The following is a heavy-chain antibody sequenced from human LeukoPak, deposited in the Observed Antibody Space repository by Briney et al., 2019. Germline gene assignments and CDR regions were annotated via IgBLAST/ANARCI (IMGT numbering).Heavy chain of an antibody. CDR2: IYYSGST. D-gene: IGHD3-10*01. V-gene: IGHV4-59*01. Sequence: PAETLSLTCTVSGGSISSYYWSWIRQPPGKGLEWIGYIYYSGSTNYNPSLKSRVTISVDTSKNQFSLKLSSVTAADTAVYYCARLDYYGSPFDYWGQGTLVTVSS. CDR1: GGSISSYY. CDR3: ARLDYYGSPFDY. J-gene: IGHJ4*02.